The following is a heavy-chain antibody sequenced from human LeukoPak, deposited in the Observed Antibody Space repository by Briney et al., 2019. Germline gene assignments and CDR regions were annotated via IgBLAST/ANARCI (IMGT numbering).Heavy chain of an antibody. J-gene: IGHJ4*02. V-gene: IGHV3-11*01. D-gene: IGHD3-22*01. CDR3: AGYDSSGYYSHYFDY. Sequence: KPGGSLRLSCAASGFTFSDYYMSWIRQAPGKGLEWVSYISSSGSTIYYADSVKGRFTISRDNAKNSLYLQMNSLRAEDTAVYYCAGYDSSGYYSHYFDYWGQGTLVTVSS. CDR1: GFTFSDYY. CDR2: ISSSGSTI.